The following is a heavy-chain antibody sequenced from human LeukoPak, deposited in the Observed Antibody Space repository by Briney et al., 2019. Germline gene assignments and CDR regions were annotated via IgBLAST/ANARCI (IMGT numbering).Heavy chain of an antibody. V-gene: IGHV3-20*04. CDR1: GFTFDDYG. D-gene: IGHD3-16*01. J-gene: IGHJ4*02. Sequence: PGGSLRLSCAASGFTFDDYGMTWVRQTPGKGLEWVSGINWNGGSTGYANSVKGRFTLSRDNAKNSLYLQMNSLRAEDTALYYCARELGILRYFDFWGQGMLVTVSS. CDR3: ARELGILRYFDF. CDR2: INWNGGST.